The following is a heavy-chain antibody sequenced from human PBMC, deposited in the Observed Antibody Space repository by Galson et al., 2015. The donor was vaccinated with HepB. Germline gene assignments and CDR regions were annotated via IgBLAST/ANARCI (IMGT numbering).Heavy chain of an antibody. J-gene: IGHJ4*02. CDR3: AVQRHGFWSAKDY. CDR1: GFTFSDYY. Sequence: SLRLSCAASGFTFSDYYMSWIRQAPGKGLEWVSYISSSSSYTNYADSVKGRFTISRDNAKNSLYLQMNSLRAEDTAVYYCAVQRHGFWSAKDYWGQGTLVTVSS. D-gene: IGHD3-3*01. CDR2: ISSSSSYT. V-gene: IGHV3-11*06.